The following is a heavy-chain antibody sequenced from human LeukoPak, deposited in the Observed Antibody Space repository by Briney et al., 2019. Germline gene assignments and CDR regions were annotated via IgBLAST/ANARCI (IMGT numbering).Heavy chain of an antibody. CDR1: GFTFSSYS. D-gene: IGHD3-22*01. J-gene: IGHJ3*02. CDR2: ISSSSSYI. Sequence: GGSLRLSCAASGFTFSSYSMNWVRQAPGKGLEWVSSISSSSSYIYYADSVKGRFTISRDNAKNSLYLQMNSLRAEDTAVYYCARDPDAVDYYDSSGLAPFDAFDIWGQGTMVTVSS. CDR3: ARDPDAVDYYDSSGLAPFDAFDI. V-gene: IGHV3-21*01.